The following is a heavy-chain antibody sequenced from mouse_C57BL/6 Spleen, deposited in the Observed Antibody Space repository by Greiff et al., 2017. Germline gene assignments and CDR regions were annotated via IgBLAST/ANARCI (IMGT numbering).Heavy chain of an antibody. Sequence: EVQLVESGGGLVKPGGSLKLSCAASGFTFSDYGMHWVRQAPEKGLEWVAYISSGSSTIYYADTVKGRFTISRDNAKNTLFLQMTSLRSEDTAMYYCARRTGTHYYAMDYWGQGTSVTVSS. V-gene: IGHV5-17*01. D-gene: IGHD4-1*01. CDR2: ISSGSSTI. CDR3: ARRTGTHYYAMDY. J-gene: IGHJ4*01. CDR1: GFTFSDYG.